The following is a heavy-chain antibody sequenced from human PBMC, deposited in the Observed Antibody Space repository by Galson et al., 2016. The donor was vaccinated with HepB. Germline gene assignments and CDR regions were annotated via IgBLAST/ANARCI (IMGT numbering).Heavy chain of an antibody. CDR1: GFTFSAHA. CDR2: ITSSGGAT. V-gene: IGHV3-23*01. CDR3: ARSRHMIHSWDLV. J-gene: IGHJ3*01. Sequence: SLRLSCATSGFTFSAHAMSWVRQAPGQGLEWVSAITSSGGATYYAASVKGRFTISRDNSKNTLYVQINNLRAEDTAIYYCARSRHMIHSWDLVWGRGTMVTVSP. D-gene: IGHD3-16*01.